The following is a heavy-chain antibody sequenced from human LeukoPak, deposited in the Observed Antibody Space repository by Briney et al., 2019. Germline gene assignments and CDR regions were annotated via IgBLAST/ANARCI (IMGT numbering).Heavy chain of an antibody. J-gene: IGHJ4*02. CDR3: TRVGQSYSTSGQALDH. Sequence: PGGSLRLSCAATGFSFRDRYMSWIRQAPGKGMEWVAYISPNSDNIHYADSVKGRFTISRDNAKNSLFLQVNSLRAEDTAVYYCTRVGQSYSTSGQALDHWGQGTLVTVSS. V-gene: IGHV3-11*04. CDR1: GFSFRDRY. CDR2: ISPNSDNI. D-gene: IGHD2-8*01.